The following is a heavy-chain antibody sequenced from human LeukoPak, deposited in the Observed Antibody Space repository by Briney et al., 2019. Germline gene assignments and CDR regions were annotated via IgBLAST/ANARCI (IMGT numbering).Heavy chain of an antibody. Sequence: ASVKVSCKASGGTFSSYAISWVRQAPGQGLEWMGGIIPIFGTANYAQKFQGRVTITADESTSTAYMELSSLRSEDTAVYYCAGGRSPHYYYYYYMDVWGKGTTVTVSS. J-gene: IGHJ6*03. D-gene: IGHD1-26*01. CDR3: AGGRSPHYYYYYYMDV. CDR2: IIPIFGTA. CDR1: GGTFSSYA. V-gene: IGHV1-69*13.